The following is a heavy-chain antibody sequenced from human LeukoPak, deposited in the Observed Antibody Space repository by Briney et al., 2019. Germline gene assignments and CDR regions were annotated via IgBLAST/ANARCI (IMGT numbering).Heavy chain of an antibody. J-gene: IGHJ4*02. Sequence: PGGSLRLSCAASGFSFSDAWMDWVRQAPGKGLEWVGRIKSKAYSGTADYAAPVMGRFSISRDDSKSTLYLQMNSLKIEDTAVYYCAALGFGESSASDNWGQGTLVTVSS. CDR2: IKSKAYSGTA. CDR1: GFSFSDAW. V-gene: IGHV3-15*07. D-gene: IGHD3-16*01. CDR3: AALGFGESSASDN.